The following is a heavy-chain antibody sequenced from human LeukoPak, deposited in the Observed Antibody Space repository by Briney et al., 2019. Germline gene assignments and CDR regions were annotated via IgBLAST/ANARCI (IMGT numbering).Heavy chain of an antibody. V-gene: IGHV3-30*18. CDR3: AKDRVRIAVAFDY. Sequence: PGGSLRLSCAASGFTFSSYWMSWVRQAPGKGLEWVAVISYDGSNKYYADSVKGRFTISRDNSKNTLYLQMNSLRAEDTAVYYCAKDRVRIAVAFDYWGQGTLVTVSS. CDR2: ISYDGSNK. J-gene: IGHJ4*02. D-gene: IGHD6-19*01. CDR1: GFTFSSYW.